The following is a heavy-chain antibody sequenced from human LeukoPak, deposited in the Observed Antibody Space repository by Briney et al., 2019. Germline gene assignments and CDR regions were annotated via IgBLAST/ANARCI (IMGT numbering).Heavy chain of an antibody. CDR1: GFTFTEYW. V-gene: IGHV5-51*01. D-gene: IGHD3-16*01. Sequence: GESLKISCKGSGFTFTEYWIGWVRPVPGEVLEWMGIIYPPDSQTLYSPSFQGHVTISADKSITTLYLQWSSLKVSDTAMYYCAKRRRDQLLLGDWFDPWGQGTLVTVSS. J-gene: IGHJ5*02. CDR2: IYPPDSQT. CDR3: AKRRRDQLLLGDWFDP.